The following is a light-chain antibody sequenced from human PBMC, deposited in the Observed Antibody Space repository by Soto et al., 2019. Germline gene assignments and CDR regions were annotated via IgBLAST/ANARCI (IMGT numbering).Light chain of an antibody. CDR3: QQRSNWPPD. J-gene: IGKJ5*01. CDR1: QSAISC. Sequence: EIVLPQSPATLSLSPGERAPLSCRASQSAISCLSCYQQKRGQAPRLLIYDASNRATGIPARFSGSGSETDFTLTISSLEPEDFAVYYCQQRSNWPPDFGQRTLMEIK. V-gene: IGKV3-11*01. CDR2: DAS.